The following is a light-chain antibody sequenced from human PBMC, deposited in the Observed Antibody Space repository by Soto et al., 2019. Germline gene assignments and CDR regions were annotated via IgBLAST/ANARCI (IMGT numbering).Light chain of an antibody. Sequence: ETVMTQSPATLSVSPGERATLSCRASQSVSGKLAWYQYKAGQAPRLLIHGVSTRATGIPARFSGSGSETEFTLTISSLQSEDFAVYYCQQYHNWPPITFGQGTRLEMK. V-gene: IGKV3D-15*01. CDR3: QQYHNWPPIT. CDR2: GVS. CDR1: QSVSGK. J-gene: IGKJ5*01.